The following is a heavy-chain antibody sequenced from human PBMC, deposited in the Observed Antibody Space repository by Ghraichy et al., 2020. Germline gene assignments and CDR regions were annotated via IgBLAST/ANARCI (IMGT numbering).Heavy chain of an antibody. V-gene: IGHV3-23*01. CDR2: ISGSGGTT. Sequence: GGSLRLSCAASGFTFSSYAMSWVRQAPGMGLEWVSGISGSGGTTYYADSVKGRFTISRDNSKNTLYLQMSSLRDEDQAIYYCARDYHYSAMDVWGQGTTVTVSS. CDR3: ARDYHYSAMDV. CDR1: GFTFSSYA. J-gene: IGHJ6*02.